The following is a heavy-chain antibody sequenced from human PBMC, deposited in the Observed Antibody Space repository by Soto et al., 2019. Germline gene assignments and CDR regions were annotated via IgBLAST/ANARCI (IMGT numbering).Heavy chain of an antibody. Sequence: EVQLVESGGVVVQPGGSLRLSCAASGFTFDDYTMHWVRQAPGKGLEWVSLISWDSGSTYYADSVKGRFTISRDNSKNSLYMQMNSLRTEETDLYYCAKLGGIGDGMDVWGQGTTVTVSS. D-gene: IGHD3-16*01. CDR2: ISWDSGST. CDR1: GFTFDDYT. V-gene: IGHV3-43*01. J-gene: IGHJ6*02. CDR3: AKLGGIGDGMDV.